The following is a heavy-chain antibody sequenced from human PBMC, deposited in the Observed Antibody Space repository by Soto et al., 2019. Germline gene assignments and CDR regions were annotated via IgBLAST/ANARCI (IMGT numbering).Heavy chain of an antibody. CDR1: GFTVSSNY. D-gene: IGHD3-10*01. CDR3: ARGAPYGSGSYYKD. Sequence: EVQMVETGGGLIQPGGSPRLSCADSGFTVSSNYMSWVRQAPGKGLEWVSVIYSGGSTYYADSVKGRFTISRDNSKNTLYLQMNSLRVEDTAVYYCARGAPYGSGSYYKDWGQGTLVTVSS. J-gene: IGHJ1*01. V-gene: IGHV3-53*02. CDR2: IYSGGST.